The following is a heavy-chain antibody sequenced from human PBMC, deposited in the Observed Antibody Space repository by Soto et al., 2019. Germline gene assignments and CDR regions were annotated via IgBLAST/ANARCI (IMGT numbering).Heavy chain of an antibody. J-gene: IGHJ4*02. Sequence: EVNLVESGGGLVKPGGSLRLSCAASGFSFEDAWMNWVRQAPGKGLEWVGRIKSIADGGATEYAAPVKGRFSSSRDDSTLTLFLQMNSLQTADTGVYYCTGRPRARDMGVGALDFWGRGTLVTVSA. CDR2: IKSIADGGAT. CDR3: TGRPRARDMGVGALDF. CDR1: GFSFEDAW. V-gene: IGHV3-15*07. D-gene: IGHD1-26*01.